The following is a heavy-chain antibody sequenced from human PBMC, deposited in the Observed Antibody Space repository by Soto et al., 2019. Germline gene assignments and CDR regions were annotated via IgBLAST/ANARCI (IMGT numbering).Heavy chain of an antibody. Sequence: EVQLVESGGGLVQPGGSLRLSCAASGFTFSSYSMNWVRQAPGKGLEWVSYISSSSSTIYYADSVKGRFTISRDNAKNSLYLQMNSLRAEDTAVYYCARARGETVTTWNYYYYYYMDVWGKGTTVTFSS. J-gene: IGHJ6*03. CDR1: GFTFSSYS. D-gene: IGHD4-4*01. CDR2: ISSSSSTI. V-gene: IGHV3-48*01. CDR3: ARARGETVTTWNYYYYYYMDV.